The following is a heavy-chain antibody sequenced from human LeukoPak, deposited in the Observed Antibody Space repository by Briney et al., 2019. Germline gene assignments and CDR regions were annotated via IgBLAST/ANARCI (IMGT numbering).Heavy chain of an antibody. J-gene: IGHJ6*02. V-gene: IGHV1-18*01. CDR1: GYTFTSYG. D-gene: IGHD1-1*01. Sequence: ASVKVSCKASGYTFTSYGITWVRQAPGQGLEWMGWISAEHGDTHYAQKLQGRVTMTTDTSTSTAYMELRSLRSDDTAVYYCARVLATTGRNYYYYGMDVWGQGTTVTVSS. CDR3: ARVLATTGRNYYYYGMDV. CDR2: ISAEHGDT.